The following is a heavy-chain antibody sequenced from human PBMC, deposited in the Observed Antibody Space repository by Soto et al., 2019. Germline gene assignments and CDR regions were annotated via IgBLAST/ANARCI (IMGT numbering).Heavy chain of an antibody. D-gene: IGHD3-16*02. V-gene: IGHV4-39*01. CDR2: IYYSGST. CDR1: GGSISSSSYY. J-gene: IGHJ3*02. Sequence: SETLSLTCTVSGGSISSSSYYWGWIRQPPGKGLEWIGSIYYSGSTYYNPSLKSRVTISVDTSKNQFSLKLSSVTAADTAVYYCASTGADGGVIAYDAFDIWGQGTMVTVSS. CDR3: ASTGADGGVIAYDAFDI.